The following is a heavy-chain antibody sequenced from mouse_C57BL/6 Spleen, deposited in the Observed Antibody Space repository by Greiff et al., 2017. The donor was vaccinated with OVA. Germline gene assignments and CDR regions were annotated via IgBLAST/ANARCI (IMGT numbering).Heavy chain of an antibody. CDR3: ARSWDGEWFAY. J-gene: IGHJ3*01. CDR1: GYTFTSYW. D-gene: IGHD4-1*01. Sequence: QVQLQQPGAELVKPGASVKLSCKASGYTFTSYWMHWVKQRPGQGLEWIGMIHPNSGSTNYNEKFKSKATLTVDKSSSTAYMQLSSPTSEDSAVYYCARSWDGEWFAYWGQGTLVTVSA. CDR2: IHPNSGST. V-gene: IGHV1-64*01.